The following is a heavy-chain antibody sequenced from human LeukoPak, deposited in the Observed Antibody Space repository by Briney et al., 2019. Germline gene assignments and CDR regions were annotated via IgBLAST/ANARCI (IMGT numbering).Heavy chain of an antibody. CDR1: GGTFSSYA. V-gene: IGHV1-69*13. CDR3: ARGPLADYYDSSGS. J-gene: IGHJ5*02. Sequence: SVKVSCKASGGTFSSYAISWVRQAPGQGLEWMGGIVPIFGTANYAQKFQGRVTITADESTSTAYMELSSLRSEDTAVYYCARGPLADYYDSSGSWGQGTLVTVSS. D-gene: IGHD3-22*01. CDR2: IVPIFGTA.